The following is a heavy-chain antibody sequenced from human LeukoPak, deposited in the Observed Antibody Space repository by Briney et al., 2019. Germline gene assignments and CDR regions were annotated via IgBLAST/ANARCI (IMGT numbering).Heavy chain of an antibody. CDR2: ISWNSGSI. V-gene: IGHV3-9*03. J-gene: IGHJ6*03. CDR1: GFTFDDYA. Sequence: GGSLRLSCAASGFTFDDYAMHWVRQAPGKGLEWVSGISWNSGSIGYADSVKGRFTISRDNAKDSLYLQMNSLRAEDMALYYCAEADGSDYYYYMDVWGKGTTVTVSS. D-gene: IGHD3-10*01. CDR3: AEADGSDYYYYMDV.